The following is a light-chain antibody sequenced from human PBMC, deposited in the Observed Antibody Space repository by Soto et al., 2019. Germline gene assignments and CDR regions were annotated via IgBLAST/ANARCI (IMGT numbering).Light chain of an antibody. J-gene: IGKJ1*01. CDR2: GAS. CDR3: QQYRSSPRT. Sequence: EIVLTQSPGTLSLSPGERATLSCRASQSVSSSYLAWYQQKPGQAPRLLIYGASSRATGIPDRFSGSGSGTDFTLTISSLEPEDFAVYYCQQYRSSPRTFGQGTKVDIK. CDR1: QSVSSSY. V-gene: IGKV3-20*01.